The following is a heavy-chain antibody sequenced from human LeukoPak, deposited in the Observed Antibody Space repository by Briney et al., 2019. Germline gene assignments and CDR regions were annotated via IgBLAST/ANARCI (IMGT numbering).Heavy chain of an antibody. V-gene: IGHV3-30*02. J-gene: IGHJ4*02. Sequence: GGSLRLSCAASGFTFSSYGMHWVRQAPGKGLEWVAFIRYDGSNKYYADSVKGRFTISRDNSKNTPYLQMNSLRAEDTAVYYCAKVSCSSTSCYNPLRYWGQGTLVTVSS. D-gene: IGHD2-2*02. CDR1: GFTFSSYG. CDR3: AKVSCSSTSCYNPLRY. CDR2: IRYDGSNK.